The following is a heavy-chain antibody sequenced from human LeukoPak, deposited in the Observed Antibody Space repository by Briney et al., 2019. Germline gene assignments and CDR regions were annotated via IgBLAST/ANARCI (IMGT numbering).Heavy chain of an antibody. J-gene: IGHJ4*02. CDR1: GFTFSSYA. D-gene: IGHD6-19*01. V-gene: IGHV3-23*01. CDR2: ISGSGGST. Sequence: GGSLRLSCAASGFTFSSYAMSWVRQAPGKGLEWVSAISGSGGSTYYADSVKGRFTISRDNSKNTLYLQMNSLRAEDTAVYHCAKDREVQWLVNHPYYFDYWGQGTLVTVSS. CDR3: AKDREVQWLVNHPYYFDY.